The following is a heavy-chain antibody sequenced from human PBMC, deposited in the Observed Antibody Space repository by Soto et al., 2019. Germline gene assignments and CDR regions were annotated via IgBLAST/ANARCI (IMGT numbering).Heavy chain of an antibody. D-gene: IGHD4-17*01. CDR2: IKSYGDRGTT. V-gene: IGHV3-15*07. J-gene: IGHJ4*02. CDR3: AKDRSGDLYYFDY. CDR1: GLTFSIAW. Sequence: PGGSLRLSCAASGLTFSIAWMNWVRQAPGKGLEWVGRIKSYGDRGTTDYAAPVKGRFTISRDDSENTLYLEMNSLRAEDTAVYYCAKDRSGDLYYFDYWGQGTLVTVSS.